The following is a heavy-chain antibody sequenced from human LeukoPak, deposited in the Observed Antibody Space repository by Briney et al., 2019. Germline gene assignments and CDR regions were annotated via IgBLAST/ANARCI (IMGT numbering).Heavy chain of an antibody. J-gene: IGHJ4*02. Sequence: PGGSLRLSCAASGFTFSNYAMSWVRQAPGQGLDWVSAISDSGVTAYYADSVKGRFTISRDNSKSTLYLQMNSLRAEDTAVYYCANLNAPSWGNFHYWGQGTLVTVSS. V-gene: IGHV3-23*01. CDR2: ISDSGVTA. D-gene: IGHD3-16*01. CDR1: GFTFSNYA. CDR3: ANLNAPSWGNFHY.